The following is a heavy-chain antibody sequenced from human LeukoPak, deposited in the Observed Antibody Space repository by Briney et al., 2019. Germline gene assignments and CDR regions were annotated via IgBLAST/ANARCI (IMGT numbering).Heavy chain of an antibody. D-gene: IGHD3-22*01. CDR1: GFTFDDYA. CDR3: AKEVDYYDSSGYIDY. J-gene: IGHJ4*02. Sequence: PGGSLRLSCAASGFTFDDYATHWVRQAPGKGLEWVSGISWNSGSIGYADSVKGRFTISRDNAKNSLYLQMNSLRAEDTALYYCAKEVDYYDSSGYIDYWGQGTLVTVSS. CDR2: ISWNSGSI. V-gene: IGHV3-9*01.